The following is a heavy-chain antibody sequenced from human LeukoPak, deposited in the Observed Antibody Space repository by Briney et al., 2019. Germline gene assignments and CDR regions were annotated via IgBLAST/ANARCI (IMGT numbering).Heavy chain of an antibody. V-gene: IGHV2-5*08. J-gene: IGHJ3*02. CDR1: GGSISSYYW. D-gene: IGHD4-17*01. CDR2: IYWDDDK. Sequence: TLSLTCTVSGGSISSYYWSWIRQPPGKALEWLALIYWDDDKRYSPSLKSRLTITKDTSKNQVVLTMTNMDPVDTATYYCARDYGDSWRGDAFDIWGQGTMVTVSS. CDR3: ARDYGDSWRGDAFDI.